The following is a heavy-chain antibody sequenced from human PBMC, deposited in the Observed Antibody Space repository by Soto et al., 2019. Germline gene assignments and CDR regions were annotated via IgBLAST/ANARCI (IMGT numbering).Heavy chain of an antibody. CDR3: ARMAGQGPGDVLTDY. J-gene: IGHJ4*02. D-gene: IGHD7-27*01. V-gene: IGHV2-26*01. Sequence: QVTLKESGPVLVQPTETLTLTCTVSGFSRSNARMGVSWIRQPPGKALEWLAHIFSNDETSYSTSLKSRLTISKDTSKSQVVLTMTNMDPVDTATYYCARMAGQGPGDVLTDYWGQGTLVTVAS. CDR1: GFSRSNARMG. CDR2: IFSNDET.